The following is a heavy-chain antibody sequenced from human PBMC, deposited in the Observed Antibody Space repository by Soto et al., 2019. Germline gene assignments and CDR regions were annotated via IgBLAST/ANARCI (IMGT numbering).Heavy chain of an antibody. Sequence: SETLSLTCTVSGGSISSYYWSWIRQPPGKGLEWIGYIYYSGSTNYNPSLKSRVTISVDTSKNQFSLKLSSVTAADTAVYYCARDTPGVGWRYYFDYWGQGTLVTVSS. CDR1: GGSISSYY. CDR2: IYYSGST. V-gene: IGHV4-59*01. D-gene: IGHD1-26*01. J-gene: IGHJ4*02. CDR3: ARDTPGVGWRYYFDY.